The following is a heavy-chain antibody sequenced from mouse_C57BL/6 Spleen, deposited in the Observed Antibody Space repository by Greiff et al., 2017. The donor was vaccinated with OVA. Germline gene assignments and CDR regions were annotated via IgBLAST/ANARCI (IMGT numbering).Heavy chain of an antibody. CDR2: IDPSDSYT. J-gene: IGHJ3*01. D-gene: IGHD2-4*01. CDR3: APGDYEAWFAY. CDR1: GYTFTSYW. V-gene: IGHV1-50*01. Sequence: QVHVKQPGAELVKPGASVKLSCKASGYTFTSYWMQWVKQRPGQGLEWIGEIDPSDSYTNYNQKFKGKATLTVDTSSSTAYMQLSSLTSEDSAVYYCAPGDYEAWFAYWGQGTLVTVSA.